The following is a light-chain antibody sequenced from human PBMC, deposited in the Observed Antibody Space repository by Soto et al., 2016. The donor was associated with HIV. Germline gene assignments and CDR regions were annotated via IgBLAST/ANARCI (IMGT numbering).Light chain of an antibody. Sequence: SSELTQDPSVSVALGQTVRITCQGDSLRSYSASWYQQKPGQAPILVIYGENIRPSGIPDRFSGSNSGDTVSLTITGAQADDEADYYCLSWDNGVVFGSGTKVTVL. J-gene: IGLJ1*01. CDR2: GEN. V-gene: IGLV3-19*01. CDR3: LSWDNGVV. CDR1: SLRSYS.